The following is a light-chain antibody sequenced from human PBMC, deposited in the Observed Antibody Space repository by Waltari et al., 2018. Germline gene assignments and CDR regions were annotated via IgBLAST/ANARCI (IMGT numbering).Light chain of an antibody. V-gene: IGLV3-25*03. CDR1: ALPKQY. CDR3: QSADSSCTWV. J-gene: IGLJ3*02. Sequence: SYELTQPPSVSVSPGQTARITCSGDALPKQYAYWYQQKQGQAPVLVIYKDSESPSGIPERFSGSSSGTTVTLTISGVQAEDEADYYCQSADSSCTWVFGGGTKLTVL. CDR2: KDS.